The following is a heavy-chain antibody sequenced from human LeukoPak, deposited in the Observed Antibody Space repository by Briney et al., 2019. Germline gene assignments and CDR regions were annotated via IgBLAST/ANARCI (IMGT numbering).Heavy chain of an antibody. CDR1: GGTFSSYA. D-gene: IGHD2-2*01. J-gene: IGHJ6*02. Sequence: GSSVKVSCKASGGTFSSYAISWVRQAPGQGLEWMGRIIPILGIANYAQKFQGRVTITADKSTSTAYMELSSLRSEDTAVYYCARVGYCSSTSCYYYYYGMDVWGQGTTVTVSS. CDR2: IIPILGIA. V-gene: IGHV1-69*04. CDR3: ARVGYCSSTSCYYYYYGMDV.